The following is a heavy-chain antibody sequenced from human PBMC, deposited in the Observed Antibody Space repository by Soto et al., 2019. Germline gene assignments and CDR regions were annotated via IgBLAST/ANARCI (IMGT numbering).Heavy chain of an antibody. CDR1: NGSITSGNW. CDR2: IYQTGST. V-gene: IGHV4-4*02. CDR3: ARVWGALAPIAGGFGP. Sequence: QVQLQESGPGLVKPSGTLSLTCAVSNGSITSGNWWSWVRQPPGKGLEWIGDIYQTGSTNYNPSPMSRPIMSVDYPKNNSSLSLSSVTAADSAVYFCARVWGALAPIAGGFGPWGRGILVTVSS. D-gene: IGHD3-16*01. J-gene: IGHJ5*02.